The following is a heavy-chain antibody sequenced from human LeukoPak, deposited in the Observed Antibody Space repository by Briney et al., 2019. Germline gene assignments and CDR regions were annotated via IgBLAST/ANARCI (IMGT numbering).Heavy chain of an antibody. J-gene: IGHJ4*02. D-gene: IGHD3-22*01. CDR2: ITYSSNYI. Sequence: GGTLRLSCAASGFTFSSYSFSWVRQAPGKGLEWVSSITYSSNYIYYADSVKGRFTISSDNAKNLLYLQMNSLEAEDTAVYYCARDKAYYDSSGYGFDYWGQGTLVTVSS. V-gene: IGHV3-21*01. CDR3: ARDKAYYDSSGYGFDY. CDR1: GFTFSSYS.